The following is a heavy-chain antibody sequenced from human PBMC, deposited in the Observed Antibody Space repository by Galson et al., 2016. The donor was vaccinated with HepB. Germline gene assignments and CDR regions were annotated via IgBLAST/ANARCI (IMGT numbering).Heavy chain of an antibody. J-gene: IGHJ5*02. Sequence: SLRLSCAASGFTFSSYAIHWVRQAPGKGLEWVGLISYDGSNKYYADSVKGRFTISRDNSKNTLYLQMNSLRVEDTAVYYCAKEEGAILRFLEWLSRLGPWGQGTLVTVSS. CDR2: ISYDGSNK. V-gene: IGHV3-30-3*01. CDR3: AKEEGAILRFLEWLSRLGP. D-gene: IGHD3-3*01. CDR1: GFTFSSYA.